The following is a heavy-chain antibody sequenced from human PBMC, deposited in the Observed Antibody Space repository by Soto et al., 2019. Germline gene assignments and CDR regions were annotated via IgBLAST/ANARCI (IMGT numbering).Heavy chain of an antibody. CDR3: ARGVIAAAGYYFDY. V-gene: IGHV4-34*01. Sequence: QVQLQQWGAGLLKPSETLSLTCAVYGGSFSGYYWSWIRQPPGKGLEWIGEINHSGSTNYNPSLKSRLTISVDTSKNQFSLKLSSVTAADTAVYYCARGVIAAAGYYFDYWGQGTLVTVSS. D-gene: IGHD6-13*01. CDR1: GGSFSGYY. CDR2: INHSGST. J-gene: IGHJ4*02.